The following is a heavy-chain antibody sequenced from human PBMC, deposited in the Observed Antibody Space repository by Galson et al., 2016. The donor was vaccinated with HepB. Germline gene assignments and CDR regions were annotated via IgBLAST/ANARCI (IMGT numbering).Heavy chain of an antibody. CDR3: ARSTGYCHSGGCNDRVPFDS. CDR1: GGSISSGGYS. CDR2: IYYSGRT. J-gene: IGHJ4*02. D-gene: IGHD2-15*01. V-gene: IGHV4-31*03. Sequence: TLSLTCSVSGGSISSGGYSWSWIRQHPGKGLECIGYIYYSGRTYYNPSLKSRVTISVDTSNNQFSLKVTSVTAADTAEYFCARSTGYCHSGGCNDRVPFDSGGQGTLVTVPS.